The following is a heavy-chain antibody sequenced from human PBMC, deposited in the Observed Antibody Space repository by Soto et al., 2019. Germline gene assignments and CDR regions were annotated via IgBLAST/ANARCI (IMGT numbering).Heavy chain of an antibody. D-gene: IGHD3-9*01. CDR2: INDRGSI. CDR3: ARESHDILTGPPWVWYFDL. J-gene: IGHJ2*01. V-gene: IGHV4-34*01. CDR1: GVSFSGYY. Sequence: QVQLQQWGAGLLRPLETLSLTCGVSGVSFSGYYWAWIRQSPGKGLEWIGEINDRGSINYNPSLKSRVSISVDTSKNHYCLNLRSVTAADTAVYYCARESHDILTGPPWVWYFDLWGRGTLVTVSS.